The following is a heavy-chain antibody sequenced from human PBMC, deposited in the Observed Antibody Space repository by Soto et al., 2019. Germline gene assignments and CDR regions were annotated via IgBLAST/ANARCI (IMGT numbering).Heavy chain of an antibody. CDR2: LNPSGDSS. Sequence: QVQLVQSGAEVKRPGASVKVSCKASGYTFTSYFLHWVRQAPGQGLEWMGILNPSGDSSTYAQKFQVRVATIRDTSTSTVYMELSSLTSEDTAVYYCARELNGLDVWGQGTTVTVSS. V-gene: IGHV1-46*01. J-gene: IGHJ6*02. CDR3: ARELNGLDV. CDR1: GYTFTSYF.